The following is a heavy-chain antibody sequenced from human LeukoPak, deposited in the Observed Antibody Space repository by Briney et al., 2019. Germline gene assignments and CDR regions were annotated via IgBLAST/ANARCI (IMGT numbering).Heavy chain of an antibody. CDR1: VGTFSSYA. CDR2: IIPILGIP. D-gene: IGHD3-3*01. CDR3: ARDESPIFGVVTTNYFDY. J-gene: IGHJ4*02. Sequence: SVKVSCEASVGTFSSYAISWVRQALRQRLEWMGRIIPILGIPNYAQKFQGRVTITADKSTSTAYMELSSLRSEDTGVYYCARDESPIFGVVTTNYFDYWGQGTLVTVSS. V-gene: IGHV1-69*04.